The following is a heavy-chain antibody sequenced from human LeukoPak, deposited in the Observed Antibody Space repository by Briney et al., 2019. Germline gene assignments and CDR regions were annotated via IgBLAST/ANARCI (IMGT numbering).Heavy chain of an antibody. Sequence: GGSLRLSCAASGFSFSNAWMSWVRQAPGKGLEWVGRVISKADGGTTDYAAPVTGRFTISRDDSKNTLYLQMNSLKTEDTAVYYCTAGVGTTDFDYWGQGTLVTVSS. CDR1: GFSFSNAW. V-gene: IGHV3-15*01. D-gene: IGHD1-26*01. CDR3: TAGVGTTDFDY. J-gene: IGHJ4*02. CDR2: VISKADGGTT.